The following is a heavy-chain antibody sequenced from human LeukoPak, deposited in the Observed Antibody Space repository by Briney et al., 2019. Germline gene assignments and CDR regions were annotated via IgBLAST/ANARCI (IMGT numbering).Heavy chain of an antibody. V-gene: IGHV3-23*01. CDR3: AGGLRAVWY. Sequence: AGSLRLSCAASGFTFSSYAMSWVRQAAGRGLEWVSPISSSGGGTYNPDSMNGRITSFRNYSNNTLYMQMNSTGAEIAAVYFGAGGLRAVWYWGERALGTASS. J-gene: IGHJ4*02. CDR2: ISSSGGGT. D-gene: IGHD1-26*01. CDR1: GFTFSSYA.